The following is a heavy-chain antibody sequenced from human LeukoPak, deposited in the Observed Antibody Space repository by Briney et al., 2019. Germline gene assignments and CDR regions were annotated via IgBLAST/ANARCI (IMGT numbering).Heavy chain of an antibody. V-gene: IGHV4-34*01. Sequence: SETLSLTCAVYGGSFSGYYWSWIRQPPGKGLEWIGEINHSGSTNYNPSLKSRVTISVDTSKNQFSLKLSSVTAADTAVYYCASGSYFRIGSFDYWGQGTLVTVSS. CDR2: INHSGST. D-gene: IGHD1-26*01. CDR3: ASGSYFRIGSFDY. J-gene: IGHJ4*02. CDR1: GGSFSGYY.